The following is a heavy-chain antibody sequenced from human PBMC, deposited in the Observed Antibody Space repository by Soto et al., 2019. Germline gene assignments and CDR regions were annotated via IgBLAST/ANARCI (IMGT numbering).Heavy chain of an antibody. V-gene: IGHV3-23*01. CDR2: ITFRGDYT. Sequence: EVQLLESGGGLVQPGGSLRLSCAASGFTFSSFAMSWVRQAPGKGLEWVAGITFRGDYTYYADSVKGRFTLSRDNSRNRLDLDMNCLQVEETALYYWAKLGTKGGFDSWGQGTMLTVSS. CDR3: AKLGTKGGFDS. J-gene: IGHJ4*02. CDR1: GFTFSSFA. D-gene: IGHD2-8*01.